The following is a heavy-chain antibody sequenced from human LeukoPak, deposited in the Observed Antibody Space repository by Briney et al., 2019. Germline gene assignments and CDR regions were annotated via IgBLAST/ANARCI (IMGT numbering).Heavy chain of an antibody. D-gene: IGHD2-2*02. CDR2: IYYSGST. V-gene: IGHV4-31*03. Sequence: SETLSLTCTVSGGSISSGGYYWSWIRQHPGQGLEWIGYIYYSGSTYYNPSLKSRVTISVDTSKNQFSLKLSSVTAADTAVYYCARVGGIVVVPAAIGPVDYYYYGMDVWGQGPTVTVSS. CDR3: ARVGGIVVVPAAIGPVDYYYYGMDV. CDR1: GGSISSGGYY. J-gene: IGHJ6*02.